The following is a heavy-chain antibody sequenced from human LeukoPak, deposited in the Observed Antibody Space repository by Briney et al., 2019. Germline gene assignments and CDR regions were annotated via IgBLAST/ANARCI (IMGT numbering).Heavy chain of an antibody. CDR2: ISSSSGTI. J-gene: IGHJ4*02. Sequence: GGSLRLSCAASGFTFSSYAMNWVRQAPGKGLEWVSYISSSSGTIYYADSVKGRFTISRDNAKNSLYLQMNSLRAEDTAVYYCARGLDYWGQGTLVTVSS. CDR3: ARGLDY. CDR1: GFTFSSYA. V-gene: IGHV3-48*01.